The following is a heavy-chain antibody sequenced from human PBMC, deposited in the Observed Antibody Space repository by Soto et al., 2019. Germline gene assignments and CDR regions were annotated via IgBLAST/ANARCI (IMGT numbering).Heavy chain of an antibody. CDR1: GFTFSSYA. D-gene: IGHD3-10*01. CDR2: ISGSGGST. CDR3: AKDLRSRGALPPDAFDI. V-gene: IGHV3-23*01. Sequence: EVQLLESGGGLVQPGGSLRLSCAASGFTFSSYAMSWVRQAPGKGLEWVSAISGSGGSTYYADSGKGRFTISRDNSKHTLYLQMHSLRAEDTAVYYCAKDLRSRGALPPDAFDIWGQGTMVTVSS. J-gene: IGHJ3*02.